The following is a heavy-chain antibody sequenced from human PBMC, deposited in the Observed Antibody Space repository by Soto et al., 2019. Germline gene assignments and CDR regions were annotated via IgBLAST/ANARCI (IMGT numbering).Heavy chain of an antibody. Sequence: GGSLRLSCAASGFTFSSYGMHWVRQAPGKGLEWVAVIWYDGSNKYYADSVKGRFTISRDNPKNTLYLQMNSLRAEDTAVYYCARGVLEWLQLRQARYYGMDVWGQGTTVTV. CDR3: ARGVLEWLQLRQARYYGMDV. V-gene: IGHV3-33*01. CDR1: GFTFSSYG. D-gene: IGHD3-3*01. J-gene: IGHJ6*02. CDR2: IWYDGSNK.